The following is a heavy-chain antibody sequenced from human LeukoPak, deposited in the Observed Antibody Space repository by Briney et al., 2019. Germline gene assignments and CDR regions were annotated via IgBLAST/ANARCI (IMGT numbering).Heavy chain of an antibody. V-gene: IGHV3-23*01. J-gene: IGHJ4*02. D-gene: IGHD2-2*01. Sequence: GGSLRLSCVGSDFLFGAYAMTWVRQAPGKGLEWVSAISGSGGSTYYADSVKGRFTISRDNSKNTLYLQMNSLRAEDTAVYYCAKGTPPYCSSTSCYSAGVFDYWGQGTLVTVSS. CDR2: ISGSGGST. CDR1: DFLFGAYA. CDR3: AKGTPPYCSSTSCYSAGVFDY.